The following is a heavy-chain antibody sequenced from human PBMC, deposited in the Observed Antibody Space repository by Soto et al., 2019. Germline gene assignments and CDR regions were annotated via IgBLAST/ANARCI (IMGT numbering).Heavy chain of an antibody. Sequence: QVQLVQSGAEVKKPGSSVKVSCKASGGTFSSYAISWVRQAPGQGLEWMGGIIPIFGTANYAQKFQGRVTITSDESTSTAYMELSSLRSEDTDVYYCAREPYCSGGSCYSWFDPWGQGTLVTVSS. CDR1: GGTFSSYA. CDR3: AREPYCSGGSCYSWFDP. V-gene: IGHV1-69*01. CDR2: IIPIFGTA. J-gene: IGHJ5*02. D-gene: IGHD2-15*01.